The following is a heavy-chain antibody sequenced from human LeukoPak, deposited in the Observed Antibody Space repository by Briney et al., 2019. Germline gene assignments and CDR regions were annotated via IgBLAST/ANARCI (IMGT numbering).Heavy chain of an antibody. CDR3: ARGSGLYYDFWSGYYIPPYFDY. CDR1: GGSISSSSYY. J-gene: IGHJ4*02. V-gene: IGHV4-39*07. CDR2: IYYSGST. D-gene: IGHD3-3*01. Sequence: SETLSLTCTVSGGSISSSSYYWGWIRQPPGKGLEWIGSIYYSGSTYYNPSLKSRVTISVDTSKNQFSLKLSSVTAADTAVYYCARGSGLYYDFWSGYYIPPYFDYWGQGTLVTVSS.